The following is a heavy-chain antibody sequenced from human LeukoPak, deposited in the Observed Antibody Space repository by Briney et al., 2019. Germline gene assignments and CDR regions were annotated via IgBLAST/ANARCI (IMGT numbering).Heavy chain of an antibody. D-gene: IGHD3-3*01. CDR2: INHSGST. Sequence: PSETLSLTCAVYGGSFSGYYWSWIRQPPGKGLEWIGEINHSGSTNYNPSLKSRVTISVDTSKNQFSLKLSSVTAADTAVYYCAKNDFWSGYYNGYWGQGTLVTVSS. V-gene: IGHV4-34*01. CDR1: GGSFSGYY. CDR3: AKNDFWSGYYNGY. J-gene: IGHJ4*02.